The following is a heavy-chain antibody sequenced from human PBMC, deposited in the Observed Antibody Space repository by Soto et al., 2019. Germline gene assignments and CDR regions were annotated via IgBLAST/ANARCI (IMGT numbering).Heavy chain of an antibody. V-gene: IGHV2-5*02. D-gene: IGHD2-15*01. CDR3: ARIYCSGGSCYGNYFDY. J-gene: IGHJ4*02. CDR1: GFSLSTSGVG. Sequence: QITLKESGPTLVKHTQTLTLTCTFSGFSLSTSGVGVGWIRQSPGKALEWLALIYWDDDKRYSPSLKRSLTITKDSSKYQVVLTMTNMDPGDKATYYCARIYCSGGSCYGNYFDYWGQGTLVTVSS. CDR2: IYWDDDK.